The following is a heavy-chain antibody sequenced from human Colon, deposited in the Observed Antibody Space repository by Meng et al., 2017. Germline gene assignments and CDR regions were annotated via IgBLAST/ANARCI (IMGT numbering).Heavy chain of an antibody. V-gene: IGHV4-61*01. J-gene: IGHJ4*02. D-gene: IGHD1-26*01. CDR2: VDYSGST. CDR1: GASVRRGNHY. CDR3: AGGPWEFDY. Sequence: QLQEPGPGLLSPSATLSLPCTVLGASVRRGNHYWSWIRQPPGKGLEYIAYVDYSGSTHYNPSLKSRVTMSVDTSKKQLSLKLSSVTAADTAVYYCAGGPWEFDYWGQGTLVTVSS.